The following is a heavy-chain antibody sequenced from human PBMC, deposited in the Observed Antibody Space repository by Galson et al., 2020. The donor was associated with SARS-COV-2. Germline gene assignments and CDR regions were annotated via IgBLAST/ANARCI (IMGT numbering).Heavy chain of an antibody. J-gene: IGHJ4*01. CDR1: GLTFRNYG. CDR2: TLSDGSNE. CDR3: AKLQGLFDY. V-gene: IGHV3-30*18. D-gene: IGHD1-1*01. Sequence: QLGESLKISCAASGLTFRNYGMHWVRQAPGKGLEWVAVTLSDGSNEYYADSVKGRFTLSRDNSKNTLYLQMNSLRAEDTAVYYCAKLQGLFDYWGHGTLVTVSS.